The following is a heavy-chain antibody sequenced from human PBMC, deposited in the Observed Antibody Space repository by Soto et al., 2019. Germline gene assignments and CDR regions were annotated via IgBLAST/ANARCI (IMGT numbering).Heavy chain of an antibody. CDR1: XXTFXXYD. CDR2: MNPNSGNT. V-gene: IGHV1-8*01. J-gene: IGHJ4*02. Sequence: QVQLVQSGAEVKXXXXXXKVSCKAXXXTFXXYDINWVRQATGQGXEWMGWMNPNSGNTGYAQKFQGRVTMTRNTSISTAYMELSSLRSEDTAVXYXXXXXXXXXXXXXFXYWGQGTLVTVSS. CDR3: XXXXXXXXXXXXFXY.